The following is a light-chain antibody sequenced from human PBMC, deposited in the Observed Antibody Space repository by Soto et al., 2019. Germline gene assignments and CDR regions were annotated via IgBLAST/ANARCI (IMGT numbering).Light chain of an antibody. CDR3: QEYGSSQWT. CDR2: GAS. J-gene: IGKJ1*01. Sequence: EIVLTQSPVTLCLPPVEIATLSCSASQSVSSSYLAWYQQKPGQAPRLLIYGASSRATGIPDRFSGSGSGTDFTLTISRLEPEDFAVYYCQEYGSSQWTFGQGTKVDIK. V-gene: IGKV3-20*01. CDR1: QSVSSSY.